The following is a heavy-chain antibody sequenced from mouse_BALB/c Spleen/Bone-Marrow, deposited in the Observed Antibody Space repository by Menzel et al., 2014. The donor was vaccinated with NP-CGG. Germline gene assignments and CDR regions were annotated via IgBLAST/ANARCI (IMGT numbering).Heavy chain of an antibody. CDR2: IINKANGYTT. CDR1: GFTFTDYY. D-gene: IGHD2-1*01. Sequence: DVKLQESGGGLVQPGGSLRLSCATSGFTFTDYYMSWVRPPPGKALEWLGFIINKANGYTTEYSASVKGRFTISRDNSQSILYLQMNTLRAEDSATYYCARDVGNYVRFAYWGQGTLVTVSA. J-gene: IGHJ3*01. CDR3: ARDVGNYVRFAY. V-gene: IGHV7-3*02.